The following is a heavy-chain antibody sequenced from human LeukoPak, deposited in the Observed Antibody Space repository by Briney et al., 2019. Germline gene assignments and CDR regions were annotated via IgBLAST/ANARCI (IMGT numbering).Heavy chain of an antibody. V-gene: IGHV3-21*01. CDR2: ISSSSSYI. D-gene: IGHD2-21*02. CDR3: ASVIPYCGGDCYPKSRYLAV. J-gene: IGHJ6*02. CDR1: GFTFSSYS. Sequence: GGSLRLSCAASGFTFSSYSMNWVRQAPGKGLEWVSSISSSSSYIYYADSVKGRFTISRDNAKNSLYLQMNSLRAEDTAVYYCASVIPYCGGDCYPKSRYLAVWGQGTMVTVSS.